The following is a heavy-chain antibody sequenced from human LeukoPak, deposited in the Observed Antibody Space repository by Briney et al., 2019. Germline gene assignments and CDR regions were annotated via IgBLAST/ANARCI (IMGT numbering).Heavy chain of an antibody. D-gene: IGHD6-13*01. V-gene: IGHV3-9*01. J-gene: IGHJ5*02. CDR3: AKGRPSIAAALDWFDP. CDR1: GFTFDDYA. Sequence: GGSLRLSCAASGFTFDDYAMHWVRQAPGKGLEWVSGISWNSGSIGYVDSVKGRFTISRDNAKNSLYLQMNSLRAEDTAFYYCAKGRPSIAAALDWFDPWGQGTLVTVSS. CDR2: ISWNSGSI.